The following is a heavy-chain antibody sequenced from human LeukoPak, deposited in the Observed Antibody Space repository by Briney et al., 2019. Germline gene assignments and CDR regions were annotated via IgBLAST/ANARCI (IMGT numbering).Heavy chain of an antibody. Sequence: AGGSLRLSCAASGFTFSSYSMNWVRQAPGKGLEWVSSISSSSTYIYYADSLKGRFTISRDNAKNSVYLHMNSLRVEDTAVYFCAKADGDKPFDHWGQGTLVTVSS. CDR2: ISSSSTYI. CDR1: GFTFSSYS. V-gene: IGHV3-21*01. J-gene: IGHJ4*02. D-gene: IGHD4-17*01. CDR3: AKADGDKPFDH.